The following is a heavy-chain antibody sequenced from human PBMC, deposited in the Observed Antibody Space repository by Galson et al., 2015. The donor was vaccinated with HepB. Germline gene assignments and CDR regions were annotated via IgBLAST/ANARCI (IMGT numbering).Heavy chain of an antibody. V-gene: IGHV3-33*01. CDR3: AREDPTVAVAVLDY. CDR2: IWYDGSNQ. J-gene: IGHJ4*02. D-gene: IGHD2-2*01. CDR1: GFTFSRHG. Sequence: SLRLSCAASGFTFSRHGMHWVRQAPGKGLEWVALIWYDGSNQYYGDSVKGRFTISRDNAKNTLYLQMNSLRVEDTAVYYCAREDPTVAVAVLDYRGQGTLVAVSS.